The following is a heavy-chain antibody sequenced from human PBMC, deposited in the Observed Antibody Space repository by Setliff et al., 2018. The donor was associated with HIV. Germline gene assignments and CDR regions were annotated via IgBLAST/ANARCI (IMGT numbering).Heavy chain of an antibody. J-gene: IGHJ4*02. D-gene: IGHD4-17*01. V-gene: IGHV1-2*02. Sequence: ASVKVSCKASGYTFTDYYIHWVRQAPGQGLEWMGWINPNSSDTNYAQKFQGRVTMTRDTPISTAYMDLSRLRSDDTAVYYCARRVPPIPSGDLDYWGQGTLVTVSS. CDR3: ARRVPPIPSGDLDY. CDR2: INPNSSDT. CDR1: GYTFTDYY.